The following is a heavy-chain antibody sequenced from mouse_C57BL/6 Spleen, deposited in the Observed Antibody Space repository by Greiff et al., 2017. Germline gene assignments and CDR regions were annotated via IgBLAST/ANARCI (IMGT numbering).Heavy chain of an antibody. J-gene: IGHJ3*01. CDR1: GYTFTSYW. Sequence: VQLQQPGAELVRPGSSVKLSCKASGYTFTSYWMDWVKQRPGQGLEWIGNIYPSDSETHYNQKFKDKATLTVDKSSSTAYMQLSSLTSEDSAVYYCARNSNYYGSSPFAYWGQGTLVTVSA. V-gene: IGHV1-61*01. D-gene: IGHD1-1*01. CDR2: IYPSDSET. CDR3: ARNSNYYGSSPFAY.